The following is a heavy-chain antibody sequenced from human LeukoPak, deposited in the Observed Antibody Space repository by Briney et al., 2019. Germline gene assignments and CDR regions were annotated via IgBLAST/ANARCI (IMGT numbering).Heavy chain of an antibody. Sequence: GGSLRLSCAASGFTLSNYNMNWVRQAPGKGLEWVSSISSSSSYIYYADSVKGRFTISRDNAKNSLYLQMHSLRAEDTAVYYCARALIGYYFDYWGQGTLVTVSS. CDR2: ISSSSSYI. V-gene: IGHV3-21*01. CDR3: ARALIGYYFDY. J-gene: IGHJ4*02. D-gene: IGHD2-8*01. CDR1: GFTLSNYN.